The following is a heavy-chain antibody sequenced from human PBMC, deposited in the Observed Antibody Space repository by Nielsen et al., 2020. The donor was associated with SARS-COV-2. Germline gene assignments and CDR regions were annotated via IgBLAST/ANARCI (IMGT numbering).Heavy chain of an antibody. Sequence: GESLKISCAASGFTFDDYAMHWVRQATGKGLEWVSAIGTAGDTYYPGSVKGRFTISRENAKNSLYLQMNSLRAGDTAVYYCARGIQHNYYYYYYYGMDVWGQGTTVTVSS. CDR3: ARGIQHNYYYYYYYGMDV. CDR2: IGTAGDT. V-gene: IGHV3-13*04. J-gene: IGHJ6*02. D-gene: IGHD1-20*01. CDR1: GFTFDDYA.